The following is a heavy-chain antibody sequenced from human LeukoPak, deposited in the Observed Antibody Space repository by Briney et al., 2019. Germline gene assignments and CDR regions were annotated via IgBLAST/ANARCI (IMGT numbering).Heavy chain of an antibody. Sequence: SETLSLTCTVSGGSVSSGTYYWSWIRQPPGKGLEWIGYIYYTGSTNYSPSLKSRVTISVDTSKNLFSLKLISVTAADTAVYYCARDRVRGNSNPFFDYWGQGTLVTVSS. J-gene: IGHJ4*02. CDR1: GGSVSSGTYY. CDR3: ARDRVRGNSNPFFDY. D-gene: IGHD4-11*01. V-gene: IGHV4-61*01. CDR2: IYYTGST.